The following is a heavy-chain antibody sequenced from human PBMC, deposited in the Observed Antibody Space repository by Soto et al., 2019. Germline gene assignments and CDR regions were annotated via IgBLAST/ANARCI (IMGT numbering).Heavy chain of an antibody. Sequence: GGSLRLSCAASGITLSSYAMSWVRQAPGKGPEWVSGISASGGSTSYADSVKGRFTISRDNSKNTLYLQMNSLRADDTGVYHCAKGQNSGTYRFYFDYWGQGALVTVSS. J-gene: IGHJ4*02. CDR2: ISASGGST. D-gene: IGHD1-26*01. CDR1: GITLSSYA. V-gene: IGHV3-23*01. CDR3: AKGQNSGTYRFYFDY.